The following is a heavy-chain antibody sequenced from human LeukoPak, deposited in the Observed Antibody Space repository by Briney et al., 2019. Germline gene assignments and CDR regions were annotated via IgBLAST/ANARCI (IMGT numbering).Heavy chain of an antibody. CDR1: GGSVSSGSYY. Sequence: SETLSLTCTVSGGSVSSGSYYWTWIRQPPGKGLGWIGYIYYSGSTNYNPSLKSRVTISVDTSKNQFSLKLSSVTAADTAVYYCARSLTGLDYWGQGALVTVSS. V-gene: IGHV4-61*01. CDR2: IYYSGST. J-gene: IGHJ4*02. CDR3: ARSLTGLDY. D-gene: IGHD3-9*01.